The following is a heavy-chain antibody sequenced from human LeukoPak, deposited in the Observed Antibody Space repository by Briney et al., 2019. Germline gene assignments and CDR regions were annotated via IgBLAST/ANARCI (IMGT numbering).Heavy chain of an antibody. Sequence: SQTLSLTCTVSGGSISSGGYYWSWIRQPAGKGLEWIGRIYTSGSTNYNPSLKSRVTISVDTSKNQFSLKLISVTAADTAVYYCARDSGYGGTFDPWGQGTLVTVSS. CDR3: ARDSGYGGTFDP. D-gene: IGHD4-23*01. CDR2: IYTSGST. V-gene: IGHV4-61*02. J-gene: IGHJ5*02. CDR1: GGSISSGGYY.